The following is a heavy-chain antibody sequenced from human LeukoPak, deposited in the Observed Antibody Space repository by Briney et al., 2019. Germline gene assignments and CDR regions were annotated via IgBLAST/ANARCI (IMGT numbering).Heavy chain of an antibody. CDR1: GGSISGWY. J-gene: IGHJ4*02. D-gene: IGHD1-26*01. CDR2: IYYSGST. V-gene: IGHV4-59*01. CDR3: ARDRVGALGY. Sequence: PSETLSLTCTVSGGSISGWYWSWIRQPPGKGLEWIGYIYYSGSTNYNPSLKSRVTISVDTSKNQFSLKLSSVTAADTAVYYCARDRVGALGYWGQGTLVTVSS.